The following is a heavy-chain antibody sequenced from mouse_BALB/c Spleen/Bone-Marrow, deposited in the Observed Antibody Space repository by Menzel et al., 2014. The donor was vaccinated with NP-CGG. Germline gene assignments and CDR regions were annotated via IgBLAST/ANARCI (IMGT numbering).Heavy chain of an antibody. J-gene: IGHJ2*01. CDR1: GFTFSSYG. Sequence: DVMLVESGEDLVKSGGSLKLSCAASGFTFSSYGMSWVRQTPDKRLEWVATITSGGRYTYYPDSVKGRFTISRDNAKNTLYLQMSCLKSEDTAMYYCARRGGEKDYFDYWGQGTTLTVSS. V-gene: IGHV5-6*02. CDR3: ARRGGEKDYFDY. CDR2: ITSGGRYT.